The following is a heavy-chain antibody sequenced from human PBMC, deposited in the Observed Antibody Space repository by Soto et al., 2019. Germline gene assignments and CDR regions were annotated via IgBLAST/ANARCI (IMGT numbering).Heavy chain of an antibody. Sequence: ASVKLSCKASGYTFTSYAMHWVRQAPGQRLEWMGWINAGNGNTKYSQKFQGRVTITRDTSASTAYMELSSLRSEDTAVYYCARDPNYGSGSYDYWGQGTLVTVSS. CDR2: INAGNGNT. CDR3: ARDPNYGSGSYDY. J-gene: IGHJ4*02. D-gene: IGHD3-10*01. V-gene: IGHV1-3*01. CDR1: GYTFTSYA.